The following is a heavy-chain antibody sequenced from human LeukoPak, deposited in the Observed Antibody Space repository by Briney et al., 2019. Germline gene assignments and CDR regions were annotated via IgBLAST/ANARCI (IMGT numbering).Heavy chain of an antibody. CDR1: GFTFSSYW. V-gene: IGHV3-7*01. Sequence: GGSLRLSCAASGFTFSSYWMSWVRQAPGKGLEWVANIKQDGSEKYYVDSVKGRFTISRDNAKNSLYLQMNSLRAEDTAVYYCARFEGYMVRGVAFDYWGQGTLVTVSS. J-gene: IGHJ4*02. CDR3: ARFEGYMVRGVAFDY. D-gene: IGHD3-10*01. CDR2: IKQDGSEK.